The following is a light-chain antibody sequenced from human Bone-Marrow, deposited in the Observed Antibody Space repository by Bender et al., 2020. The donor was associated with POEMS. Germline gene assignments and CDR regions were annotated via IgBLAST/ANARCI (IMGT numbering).Light chain of an antibody. CDR2: EAS. V-gene: IGLV2-14*01. Sequence: QSALTQPASVSGSPGQSITISCTGTSSDVGGYNYVSWYQQHPGKAPKLIIYEASQRPSGVSSRFSGSKSGNTASLTISGLQAEDEADYYCSSYTKISTVVFGGGTKVTVL. CDR3: SSYTKISTVV. CDR1: SSDVGGYNY. J-gene: IGLJ2*01.